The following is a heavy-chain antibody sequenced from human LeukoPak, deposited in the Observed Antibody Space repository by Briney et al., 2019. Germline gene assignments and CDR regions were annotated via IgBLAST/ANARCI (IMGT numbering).Heavy chain of an antibody. CDR2: IYSGGST. V-gene: IGHV3-66*01. CDR3: ARGGYSGLYFDY. J-gene: IGHJ4*02. D-gene: IGHD1-26*01. CDR1: GFTVSSNY. Sequence: RGGSLRLSCAASGFTVSSNYMRWVRQAPGKGLEWVSVIYSGGSTYYADSVKGRFTISRDNSKNTLYLQMNSLSAEDTAGYYCARGGYSGLYFDYWGQGTLVTVSS.